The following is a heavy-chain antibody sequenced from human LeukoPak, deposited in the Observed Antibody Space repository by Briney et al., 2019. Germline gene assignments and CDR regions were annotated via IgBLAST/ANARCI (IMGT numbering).Heavy chain of an antibody. J-gene: IGHJ3*02. Sequence: SETLSLTCAVYGGSFSGYYWSWIRQPPGKGLEWIGEINHSGSTNYNPSLKSRVTISVDTSKNQFSLQLNSVTPEDTAVYYCARDVANPLKGHAFDIWGQGTMVTVSS. CDR3: ARDVANPLKGHAFDI. D-gene: IGHD1-14*01. CDR1: GGSFSGYY. V-gene: IGHV4-34*01. CDR2: INHSGST.